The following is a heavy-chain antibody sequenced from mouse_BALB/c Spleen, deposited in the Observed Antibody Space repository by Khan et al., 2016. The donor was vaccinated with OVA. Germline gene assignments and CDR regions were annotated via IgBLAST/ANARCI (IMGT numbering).Heavy chain of an antibody. D-gene: IGHD1-1*01. Sequence: EVQLQESGPGLVKPSQSLSLTCTVTGYSITSDYAWNWIRQFPGNKLEWMGYISYSGSTSSTPSLRSRISITRETSKNPFFLPFNSVTTEDTATYVCARYLFSYGSGYHDVWGAGTTVTVSS. CDR3: ARYLFSYGSGYHDV. CDR2: ISYSGST. CDR1: GYSITSDYA. J-gene: IGHJ1*01. V-gene: IGHV3-2*02.